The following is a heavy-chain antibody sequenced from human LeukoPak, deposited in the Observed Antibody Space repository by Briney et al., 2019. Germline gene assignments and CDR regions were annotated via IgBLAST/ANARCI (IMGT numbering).Heavy chain of an antibody. CDR1: GFTFSSYA. CDR3: ARNPDILTGFNYYYGMDV. V-gene: IGHV3-23*01. CDR2: ISGSGGST. Sequence: AGGSLRLSCAASGFTFSSYAMSWVRQAPGKGLEWVSAISGSGGSTYYADSVKGRFTISRDNSKNTLYLQMNSLRAEDTAVYYCARNPDILTGFNYYYGMDVWGKGTTVTVSS. D-gene: IGHD3-9*01. J-gene: IGHJ6*04.